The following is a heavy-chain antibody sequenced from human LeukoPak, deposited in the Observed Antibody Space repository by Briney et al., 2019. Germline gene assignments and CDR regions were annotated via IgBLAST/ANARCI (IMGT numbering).Heavy chain of an antibody. V-gene: IGHV3-33*01. CDR3: ARDLSFGSLDF. CDR1: EFILSTHG. D-gene: IGHD1-26*01. J-gene: IGHJ4*02. CDR2: MWYDGSRE. Sequence: GGSLRLSCAASEFILSTHGMHWVRQAPDKGLKWVAGMWYDGSREDYADSVKGRFTISRDMSKNTLNLQMNSLRVEDTAMFYCARDLSFGSLDFRGQGTLVTVSS.